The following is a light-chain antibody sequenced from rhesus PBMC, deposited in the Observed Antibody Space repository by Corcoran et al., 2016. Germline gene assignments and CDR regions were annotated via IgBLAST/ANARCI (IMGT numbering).Light chain of an antibody. CDR1: ENVNNY. Sequence: DIQMTQSPSSLSASVGDRVTITCRASENVNNYLNWYQQKPGKAPKLLIYKSSTLQSGVPSRFSGRGSWTDYTFTISSLQPEDVATYYCQHGYVTPLTFGGGTKVELK. CDR2: KSS. J-gene: IGKJ4*01. V-gene: IGKV1-74*01. CDR3: QHGYVTPLT.